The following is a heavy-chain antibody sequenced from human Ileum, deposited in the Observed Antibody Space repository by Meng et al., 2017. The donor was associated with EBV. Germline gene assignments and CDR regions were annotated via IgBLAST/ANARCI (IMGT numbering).Heavy chain of an antibody. V-gene: IGHV4-30-2*01. Sequence: QLQLQESGSGLVKPSQTLSLTCAVSGGSISSAGHSWSWIRQPPGKGLEWIGDIQHSGSTYYNPSLKSRGTISVDRSRNQFSLKLSSVTAADTAVYYCARAHPVVYFFDYWGQGTLVTVSS. CDR2: IQHSGST. CDR1: GGSISSAGHS. CDR3: ARAHPVVYFFDY. J-gene: IGHJ4*02. D-gene: IGHD4-23*01.